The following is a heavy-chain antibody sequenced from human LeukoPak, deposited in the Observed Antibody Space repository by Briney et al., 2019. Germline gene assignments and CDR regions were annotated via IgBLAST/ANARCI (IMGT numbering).Heavy chain of an antibody. J-gene: IGHJ6*03. CDR2: INPNSGGT. CDR3: ARQAYCGGDCYYYYMDV. Sequence: ASVKVSCKASGYTFTGYYMHWVRRAPGQGLEWMGWINPNSGGTNYAQKFQGRVTMTRDTSISTVYMELSRLRSDDTAVYYCARQAYCGGDCYYYYMDVWGKGTTVTVSS. V-gene: IGHV1-2*02. CDR1: GYTFTGYY. D-gene: IGHD2-21*01.